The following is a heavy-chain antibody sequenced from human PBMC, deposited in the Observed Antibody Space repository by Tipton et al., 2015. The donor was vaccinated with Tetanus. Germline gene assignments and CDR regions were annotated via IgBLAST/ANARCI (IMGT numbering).Heavy chain of an antibody. V-gene: IGHV4-34*01. CDR2: VPHGGST. CDR3: ARESWNRDAFDI. J-gene: IGHJ3*02. CDR1: GGSFSGNY. D-gene: IGHD1-1*01. Sequence: TLSLTCAVYGGSFSGNYWNWIRQPPGKGLEWIGEVPHGGSTTYNPSLKSRVTISVDTSKNQFSLKLSSVTAADTAMYYCARESWNRDAFDIWGQGTMVTVSS.